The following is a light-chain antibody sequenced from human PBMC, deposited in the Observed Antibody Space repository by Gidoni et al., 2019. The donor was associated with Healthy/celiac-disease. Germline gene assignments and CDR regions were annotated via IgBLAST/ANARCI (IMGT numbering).Light chain of an antibody. Sequence: EIVLTPSPGTLSLSPGERATLSCRASQSVSSSYLAWYQQKPGQAPRLLIYGASSRATCIPDRFSGSGSGTDFTLTISRLEPEDFAVYYCQQYGSSPLTFGGGTKVEIK. V-gene: IGKV3-20*01. CDR1: QSVSSSY. CDR3: QQYGSSPLT. J-gene: IGKJ4*01. CDR2: GAS.